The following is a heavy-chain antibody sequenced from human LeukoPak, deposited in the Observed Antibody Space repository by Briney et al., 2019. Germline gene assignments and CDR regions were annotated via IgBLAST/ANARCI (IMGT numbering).Heavy chain of an antibody. D-gene: IGHD3-10*01. CDR2: IYYSGST. CDR3: ARVLMVRGPSNWFDP. J-gene: IGHJ5*02. CDR1: GGSISSHY. Sequence: SETLSLACTVSGGSISSHYWSWIRQPPGKGLEWIGSIYYSGSTYYNPSLKSRVTISVDTSKNQFSLKLSSVTAADTAVYYCARVLMVRGPSNWFDPWGQGTLVTVSS. V-gene: IGHV4-59*11.